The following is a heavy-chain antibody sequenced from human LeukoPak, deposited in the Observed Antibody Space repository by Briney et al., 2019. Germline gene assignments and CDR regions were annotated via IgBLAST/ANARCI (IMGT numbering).Heavy chain of an antibody. CDR3: ARARSITIFGVASY. CDR2: INPNSGGT. V-gene: IGHV1-2*02. D-gene: IGHD3-3*01. CDR1: GYTFTGYY. Sequence: ASVKVSCKASGYTFTGYYMHWVRQAPGQGLEWMGWINPNSGGTNYAQKFQGRVTMTRDTSISTAYMELSRLRSDDTAVYYCARARSITIFGVASYRGQGTLVTVSS. J-gene: IGHJ4*02.